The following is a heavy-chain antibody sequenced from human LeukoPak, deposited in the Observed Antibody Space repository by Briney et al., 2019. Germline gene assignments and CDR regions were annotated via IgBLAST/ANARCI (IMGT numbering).Heavy chain of an antibody. V-gene: IGHV4-34*01. CDR1: GGSISSHY. Sequence: SETLSLTCTVSGGSISSHYWSWIRQPPGKGLEWIGEINHSGSTNYNPSLKSRVTISVDTSKNQFSLKLSSVTAADTAVYYCARESTPGYYDSSGSRIHFDYWGQGTLVTVSS. CDR3: ARESTPGYYDSSGSRIHFDY. CDR2: INHSGST. D-gene: IGHD3-22*01. J-gene: IGHJ4*02.